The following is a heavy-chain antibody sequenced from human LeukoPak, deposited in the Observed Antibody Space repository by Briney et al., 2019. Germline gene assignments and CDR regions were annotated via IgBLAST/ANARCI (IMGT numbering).Heavy chain of an antibody. V-gene: IGHV3-33*01. J-gene: IGHJ3*02. D-gene: IGHD3-10*01. Sequence: GGSLRLSCAASGFTFSSYGMHWVRQAPGKGLEWVAVIWYGGSNKYYADSVKGRFTISRDNSKNTLYLQMNSLRAEDTAVYYCASVWFGETNDAFDIWGQGTMVTVSS. CDR3: ASVWFGETNDAFDI. CDR2: IWYGGSNK. CDR1: GFTFSSYG.